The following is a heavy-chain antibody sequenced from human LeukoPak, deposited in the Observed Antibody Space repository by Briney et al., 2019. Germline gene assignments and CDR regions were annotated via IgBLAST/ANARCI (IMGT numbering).Heavy chain of an antibody. Sequence: GGSLRLSCAGSGFTFSTYEMNWLRQAPGKGLEWVSYIGSRPTTTYYAESVRGRFTISRDNTKNSVFLQMTSLRADDAAVYFCAASGAYEISWAFNIWGQGTMVAVSS. CDR3: AASGAYEISWAFNI. CDR1: GFTFSTYE. J-gene: IGHJ3*02. CDR2: IGSRPTTT. D-gene: IGHD3-9*01. V-gene: IGHV3-48*03.